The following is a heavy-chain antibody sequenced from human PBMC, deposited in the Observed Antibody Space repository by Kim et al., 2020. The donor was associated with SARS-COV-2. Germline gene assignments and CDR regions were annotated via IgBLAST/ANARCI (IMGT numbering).Heavy chain of an antibody. Sequence: GGSLRLSCAASGFTFSSYAMSWVRQAPGKGLEWVSAISGSVGSTSYADSVKGRFTISRDNSKNTLYLQMTSLRAEDTAVYYCAKGTDYDYVWGTKPIDYWGQGTLVTVSS. D-gene: IGHD3-16*01. CDR1: GFTFSSYA. J-gene: IGHJ4*02. CDR2: ISGSVGST. CDR3: AKGTDYDYVWGTKPIDY. V-gene: IGHV3-23*01.